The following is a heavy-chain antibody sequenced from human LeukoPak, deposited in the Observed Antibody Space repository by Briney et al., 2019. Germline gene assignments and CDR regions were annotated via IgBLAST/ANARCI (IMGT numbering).Heavy chain of an antibody. CDR3: AREPGSEQLGDAFDI. CDR2: ISYDGSNK. CDR1: GFTFSSYA. Sequence: HAGGSLRLSCAASGFTFSSYAMHWVRQAPGKGLEWVAVISYDGSNKYYADSVKGRFTISRDNAKNSLYLQMNSLRAEDTAVYYCAREPGSEQLGDAFDIWGQGTMVTVSS. J-gene: IGHJ3*02. V-gene: IGHV3-30-3*01. D-gene: IGHD6-13*01.